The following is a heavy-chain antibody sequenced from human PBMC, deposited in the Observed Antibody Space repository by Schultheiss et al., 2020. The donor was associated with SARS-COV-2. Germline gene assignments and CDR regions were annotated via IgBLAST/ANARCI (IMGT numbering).Heavy chain of an antibody. D-gene: IGHD6-19*01. CDR3: ARSSISKTDDYYYYGLFV. CDR2: INPSGGST. V-gene: IGHV1-46*01. J-gene: IGHJ6*04. CDR1: GYTFTSYY. Sequence: ASVKVSCKASGYTFTSYYMHWVRQAPGQGLEWMGIINPSGGSTSYAQKFQGRVTMTTDTSTSTAYMDLTGLRSDDTAVYYCARSSISKTDDYYYYGLFVWGKGTTVTVSS.